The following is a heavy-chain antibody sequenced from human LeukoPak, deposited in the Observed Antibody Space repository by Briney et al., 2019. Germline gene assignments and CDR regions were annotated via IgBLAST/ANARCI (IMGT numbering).Heavy chain of an antibody. J-gene: IGHJ6*03. CDR3: ASGSGSYRTPYYYMDV. D-gene: IGHD3-10*01. CDR1: GFTVSSNY. Sequence: GGSLRLACAASGFTVSSNYMSWVRQAPGKGLEWVSIIYSGGSTYYADSVKGRFTISRDNSKNTLYLQMNSLRAEDTAVYYCASGSGSYRTPYYYMDVWGKGTTVTVSS. CDR2: IYSGGST. V-gene: IGHV3-53*01.